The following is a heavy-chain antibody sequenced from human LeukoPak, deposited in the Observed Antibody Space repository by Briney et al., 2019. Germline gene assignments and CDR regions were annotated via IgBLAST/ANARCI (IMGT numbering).Heavy chain of an antibody. CDR2: IYYSGST. V-gene: IGHV4-39*01. CDR3: ARGLRFGLGFDP. CDR1: GGSISSSSDY. D-gene: IGHD3-10*01. Sequence: PSETLSLTCTVSGGSISSSSDYWGWIRQPPGKGLEWLGSIYYSGSTYYNPSLKSRVTISVDTSKNQFSLKLRSVTAADTAVYYCARGLRFGLGFDPWGQGTLVTVSS. J-gene: IGHJ5*02.